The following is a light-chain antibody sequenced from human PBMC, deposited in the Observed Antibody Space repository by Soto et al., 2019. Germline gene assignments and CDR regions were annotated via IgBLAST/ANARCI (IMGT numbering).Light chain of an antibody. Sequence: EIWMTRSRVTLCLSPGERATLSCRGSQSLSNSLYLAWYQQKPGQAPRLLIYGASSRATGIPNRFSGSGSGTHFNLTISRLAPEAFAVYYCQQYGNSPQTFGQG. CDR2: GAS. CDR3: QQYGNSPQT. J-gene: IGKJ1*01. CDR1: QSLSNSLY. V-gene: IGKV3-20*01.